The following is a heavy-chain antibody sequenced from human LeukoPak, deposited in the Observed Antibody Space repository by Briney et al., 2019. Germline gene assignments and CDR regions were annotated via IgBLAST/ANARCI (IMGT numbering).Heavy chain of an antibody. D-gene: IGHD5-18*01. CDR3: AKGLTYSYGGDYFDY. V-gene: IGHV3-43*02. CDR1: GFTFDDYA. CDR2: ISGDGGST. J-gene: IGHJ4*02. Sequence: GGSLRLSCAASGFTFDDYAMHWVRQAPGKGLEWVSLISGDGGSTYYADSVKGRFTISRGNSKNSLYLQMNSLRTEDTALYYCAKGLTYSYGGDYFDYWGQGTLVTVSS.